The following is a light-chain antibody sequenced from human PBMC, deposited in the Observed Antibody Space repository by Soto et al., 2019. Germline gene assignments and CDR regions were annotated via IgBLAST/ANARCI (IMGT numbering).Light chain of an antibody. CDR1: SSNIGSNT. J-gene: IGLJ7*01. CDR3: AAWDDSLNGAV. CDR2: SNN. Sequence: QSVLTQPPSASGTPGQRVTISCSGSSSNIGSNTVNWYQQLPRTAPKLLIYSNNQRPSGVPDRFSGSKSGTSASLAISGLQSEDEADYYCAAWDDSLNGAVFGGGTQLTVL. V-gene: IGLV1-44*01.